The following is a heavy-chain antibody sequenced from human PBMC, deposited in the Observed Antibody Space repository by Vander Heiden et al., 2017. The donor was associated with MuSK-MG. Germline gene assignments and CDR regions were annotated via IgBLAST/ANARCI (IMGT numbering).Heavy chain of an antibody. CDR2: IASETDGGTT. J-gene: IGHJ4*02. CDR1: GLTFNNAW. V-gene: IGHV3-15*04. Sequence: EARLVESGGGLVKPGGSLRLSCAVSGLTFNNAWMSWVRQGPGKGLEWVGRIASETDGGTTDYAAPVKGRFTISRDESKNTVYLHMNNLRTDDTAVYYCATYLLAASQYWGQGTLVTVSS. D-gene: IGHD6-25*01. CDR3: ATYLLAASQY.